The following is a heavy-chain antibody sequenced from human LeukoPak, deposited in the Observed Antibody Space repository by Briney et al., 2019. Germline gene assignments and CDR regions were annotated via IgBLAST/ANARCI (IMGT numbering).Heavy chain of an antibody. J-gene: IGHJ4*02. Sequence: GGSLRLSCAASGFTFSSYAMHWVRQAPGKGLEWVAVISYDRSNKYYADSVKGRFTISRDNSKNTLYLQMNSLRAEDTAVYYCARAYSNSYFDYWGQGTLVTVSS. CDR2: ISYDRSNK. D-gene: IGHD6-6*01. V-gene: IGHV3-30*04. CDR3: ARAYSNSYFDY. CDR1: GFTFSSYA.